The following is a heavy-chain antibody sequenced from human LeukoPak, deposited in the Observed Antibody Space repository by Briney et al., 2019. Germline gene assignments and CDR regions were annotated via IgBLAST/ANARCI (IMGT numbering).Heavy chain of an antibody. D-gene: IGHD3-10*01. J-gene: IGHJ6*02. CDR1: GGSISSGNW. CDR3: ARGPGTEFGEYYYCMDV. V-gene: IGHV4-4*02. Sequence: SETLSLTCAVSGGSISSGNWWSWVRQPPGTGLEWIGEFYHSGSTNYKPSLKSRVNISGDKFKNQSSLKLSSVAAADTAVDYCARGPGTEFGEYYYCMDVWGQGTTVTVSS. CDR2: FYHSGST.